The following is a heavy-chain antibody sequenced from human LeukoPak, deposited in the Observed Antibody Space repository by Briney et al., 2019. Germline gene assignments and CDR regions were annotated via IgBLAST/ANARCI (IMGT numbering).Heavy chain of an antibody. CDR3: ARDPYSGDYGNDYYYYMDV. V-gene: IGHV3-7*01. D-gene: IGHD1-26*01. CDR2: IQQDGTEK. Sequence: GESLRLSCAASGFTFTTYWMSWVRQAPGKGLEWVANIQQDGTEKYYVDSVKGRFTISRDNAKNSLYLQMDSLGPDDTAAYYCARDPYSGDYGNDYYYYMDVWGKGTTVTISS. CDR1: GFTFTTYW. J-gene: IGHJ6*03.